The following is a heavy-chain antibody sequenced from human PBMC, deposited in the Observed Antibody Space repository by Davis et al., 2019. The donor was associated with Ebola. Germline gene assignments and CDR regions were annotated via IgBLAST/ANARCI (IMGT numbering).Heavy chain of an antibody. J-gene: IGHJ4*02. CDR2: ITNGGSTN. V-gene: IGHV3-48*03. Sequence: GGSLRLSCIASGFSFNSYTMNWVRQAPGKGLEWLSYITNGGSTNSYADSVKGRFTISRDNAKNSLYLQMNSLRAEDTAVYYCARPHYSGSVGQFDYWGQGTLVTVSS. D-gene: IGHD1-26*01. CDR3: ARPHYSGSVGQFDY. CDR1: GFSFNSYT.